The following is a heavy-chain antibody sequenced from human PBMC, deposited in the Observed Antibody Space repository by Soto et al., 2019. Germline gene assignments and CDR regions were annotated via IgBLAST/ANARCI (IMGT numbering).Heavy chain of an antibody. CDR3: VRASGPFDL. CDR1: GFPFSVYG. V-gene: IGHV3-33*01. Sequence: QMQLVESGGGVVQSGRSLRLSCGASGFPFSVYGIHWVRQAPGKGLEWVAVIWSDGSNKYYGDSVKGRFTISRDNSKNTLYLQMNSLRAEDTAMYYCVRASGPFDLWGRGTLVTVSS. J-gene: IGHJ2*01. CDR2: IWSDGSNK.